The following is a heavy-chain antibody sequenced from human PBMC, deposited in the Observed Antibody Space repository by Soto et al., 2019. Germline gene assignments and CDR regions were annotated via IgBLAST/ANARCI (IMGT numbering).Heavy chain of an antibody. J-gene: IGHJ4*02. V-gene: IGHV4-34*01. D-gene: IGHD5-12*01. CDR2: INHSGST. Sequence: QVQLQQWGAGLLKPSETLSLTGAVDGVFFSGYYWRWIRKPPGKGLEWIGEINHSGSTNYNPSLKSRVNLSLSTSKNQFSLKLSSVTAADTAVYYCARRRVAMYYFDYWGQGTLVT. CDR1: GVFFSGYY. CDR3: ARRRVAMYYFDY.